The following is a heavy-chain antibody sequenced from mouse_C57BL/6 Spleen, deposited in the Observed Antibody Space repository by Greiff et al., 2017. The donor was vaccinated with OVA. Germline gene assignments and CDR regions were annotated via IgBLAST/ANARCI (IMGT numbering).Heavy chain of an antibody. Sequence: VQLQQSGAELVRPGASVTLSCKASGYTFTDYEMHWVKQTPVHGLEWIGAIDPETGGTAYNQKFKGKAILTADKSSSTAYMELRSLTSEDSAVYYCTYSNSYSFDYWGQGTTLTVSS. V-gene: IGHV1-15*01. CDR3: TYSNSYSFDY. J-gene: IGHJ2*01. CDR2: IDPETGGT. CDR1: GYTFTDYE. D-gene: IGHD2-5*01.